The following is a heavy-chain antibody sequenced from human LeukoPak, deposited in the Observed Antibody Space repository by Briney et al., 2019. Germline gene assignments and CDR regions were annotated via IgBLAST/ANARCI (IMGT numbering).Heavy chain of an antibody. J-gene: IGHJ4*02. Sequence: GGSLRLSCAASGFTFDDYAMHWVRQAPGKGLEWVSLISWDGGSTYYADSVKGRFTISRDNSKNSLYLQMNSLRAEDTALYYCAKPSSSRRGDYFDYWGQGTLVTVSS. CDR3: AKPSSSRRGDYFDY. D-gene: IGHD3-10*01. CDR2: ISWDGGST. V-gene: IGHV3-43D*03. CDR1: GFTFDDYA.